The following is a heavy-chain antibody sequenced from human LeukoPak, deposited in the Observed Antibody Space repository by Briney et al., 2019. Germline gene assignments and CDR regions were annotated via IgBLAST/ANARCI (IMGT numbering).Heavy chain of an antibody. CDR3: ATGVQLVRYFDY. CDR1: GFTISSYW. V-gene: IGHV3-74*01. D-gene: IGHD6-13*01. Sequence: AGGSLRLSCAASGFTISSYWMHWVRQAPGKGLVWVSRINSDGSSTSYADSVKGRFTISRDNAKNTLYLQMNSLRAEDTAVYYCATGVQLVRYFDYWGQGTLVTVSS. J-gene: IGHJ4*02. CDR2: INSDGSST.